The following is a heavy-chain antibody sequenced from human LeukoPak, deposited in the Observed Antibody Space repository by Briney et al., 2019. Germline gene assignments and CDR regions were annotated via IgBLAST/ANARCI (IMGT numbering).Heavy chain of an antibody. CDR3: ATDYYDILTGYSGGMDV. V-gene: IGHV1-69*13. D-gene: IGHD3-9*01. J-gene: IGHJ6*02. CDR1: GGTFSSYA. Sequence: SVKVSCKASGGTFSSYAISWVRQAPGQGLEWMGGIIPIFGTANYAQKFQGRVTITADESTSTAYMELSSLRSEDTAVYYCATDYYDILTGYSGGMDVWGQGTTVTVSS. CDR2: IIPIFGTA.